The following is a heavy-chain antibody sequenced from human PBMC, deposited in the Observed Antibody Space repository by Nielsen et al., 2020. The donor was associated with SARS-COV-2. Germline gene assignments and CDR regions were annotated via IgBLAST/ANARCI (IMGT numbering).Heavy chain of an antibody. Sequence: WVRQAPGQRLEWMGWINAGNGNTKYSQKFQGRVTITRDTSASTAYMELSSLRSKDTAVYYCARAPIVVVVAARSKRNWFDPWGQGTLVTVSS. CDR2: INAGNGNT. V-gene: IGHV1-3*01. CDR3: ARAPIVVVVAARSKRNWFDP. D-gene: IGHD2-15*01. J-gene: IGHJ5*02.